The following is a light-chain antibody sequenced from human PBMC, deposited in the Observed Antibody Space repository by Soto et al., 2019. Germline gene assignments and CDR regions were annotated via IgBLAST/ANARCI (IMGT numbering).Light chain of an antibody. CDR1: RSVYNY. Sequence: EVVLTQSPGTLSLSPGERATLYCRASRSVYNYLAWYQQKPGQTPRLLIHDTSSRATGIPARFSGNGSGTDFTLTISSLEPEDFAVYFCQQRSNWPPFTFGPGTKVD. V-gene: IGKV3-11*01. J-gene: IGKJ3*01. CDR2: DTS. CDR3: QQRSNWPPFT.